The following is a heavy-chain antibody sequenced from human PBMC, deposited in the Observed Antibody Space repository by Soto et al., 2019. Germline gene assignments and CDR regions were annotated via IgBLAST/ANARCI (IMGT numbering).Heavy chain of an antibody. V-gene: IGHV1-18*01. D-gene: IGHD3-3*01. J-gene: IGHJ4*02. CDR1: GYTFTSYG. Sequence: QVPLVQSGAEVKKPGASVKVSCKASGYTFTSYGISWVRQAPGQGLEWMGWISAYNGNTNYAQKLQGRVTMTTATSTRKAYMELRSLRSDDTAVYYCAAVYYDFWSGYSTYDYWGQGTLVTVSS. CDR2: ISAYNGNT. CDR3: AAVYYDFWSGYSTYDY.